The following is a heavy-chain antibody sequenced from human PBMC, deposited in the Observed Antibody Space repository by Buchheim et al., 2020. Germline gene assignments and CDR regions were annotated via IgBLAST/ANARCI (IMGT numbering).Heavy chain of an antibody. J-gene: IGHJ6*03. V-gene: IGHV3-30*18. CDR3: AKGGTRRTGGYFYMDV. CDR2: ISFNGSLE. D-gene: IGHD3-9*01. Sequence: QVQLVQSEGGVVQPGKSLRLSCTGSGFTFSNYGMHWVRQAPGKGLEWVAVISFNGSLEYYADSVKGRFNISRDNSRNKLYLQMNSLGIEDTAKYYCAKGGTRRTGGYFYMDVWGRGTT. CDR1: GFTFSNYG.